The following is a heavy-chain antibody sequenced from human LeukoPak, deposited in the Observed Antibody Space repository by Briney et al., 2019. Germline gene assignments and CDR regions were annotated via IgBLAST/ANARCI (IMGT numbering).Heavy chain of an antibody. J-gene: IGHJ3*02. CDR3: ARNVDAFDI. Sequence: PGGSLRLSCTASGFTFSSNWMSWVRQAPGKGLEWVANINQHGTEKYYVDSVKGRFTISRDNAKNSLFLQVNSLRAEDTAVYYCARNVDAFDIWGQGTMVTVSS. CDR1: GFTFSSNW. V-gene: IGHV3-7*01. CDR2: INQHGTEK.